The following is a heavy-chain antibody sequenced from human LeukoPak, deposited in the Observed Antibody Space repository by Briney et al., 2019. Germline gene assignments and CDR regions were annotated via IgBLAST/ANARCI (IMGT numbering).Heavy chain of an antibody. CDR2: INPNSGGT. V-gene: IGHV1-2*02. CDR1: GYTFTGYY. D-gene: IGHD3-22*01. Sequence: GASVKVSCKASGYTFTGYYMHWVRQAPGQGLEWMGWINPNSGGTNYAQKFQGRVTMTRDTSISTAYMELSRLRSDDTAVYYCARDEGDSSGYPPHYWGQGTLVTVFS. J-gene: IGHJ4*02. CDR3: ARDEGDSSGYPPHY.